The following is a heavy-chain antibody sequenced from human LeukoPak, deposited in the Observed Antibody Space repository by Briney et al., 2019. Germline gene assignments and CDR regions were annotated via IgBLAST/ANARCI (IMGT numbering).Heavy chain of an antibody. D-gene: IGHD3-3*01. CDR2: ISSSSSYI. CDR3: ARAQWISGVVINGPKDY. J-gene: IGHJ4*02. Sequence: PGGSLRLSCAASGFTFSSYSMNWVRQAPGKGLEWVSSISSSSSYIYYADSVKGRFTISRDNAKNSLFLQMNTLRAEDTAVYYCARAQWISGVVINGPKDYWGQGTLVTVSS. V-gene: IGHV3-21*01. CDR1: GFTFSSYS.